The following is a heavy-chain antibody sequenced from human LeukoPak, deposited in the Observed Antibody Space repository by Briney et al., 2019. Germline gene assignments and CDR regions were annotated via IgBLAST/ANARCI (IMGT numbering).Heavy chain of an antibody. J-gene: IGHJ4*02. CDR3: ARVVSGSYRLDY. CDR1: GGSFSGYY. CDR2: INHSGST. D-gene: IGHD1-26*01. Sequence: SETLSLTCAVYGGSFSGYYWSWIRQPPGKGLEWIGEINHSGSTNYNPSLKSRVTISVDTSKNQFSPKLSSVTAADTAVYYCARVVSGSYRLDYWGQGTLVTVSS. V-gene: IGHV4-34*01.